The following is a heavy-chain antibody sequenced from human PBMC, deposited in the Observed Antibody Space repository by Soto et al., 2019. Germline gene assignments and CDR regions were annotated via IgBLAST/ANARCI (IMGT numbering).Heavy chain of an antibody. V-gene: IGHV3-30*03. D-gene: IGHD4-17*01. CDR3: APSRGLRAPFDY. CDR2: ISYDGSNK. J-gene: IGHJ4*02. Sequence: QVQLVESGGGVVQPGRSLRLSCAASGFTFSSYGMHWVRQAPGKGLEWVAVISYDGSNKYYADSVKGRFTISRDNSKNTLYLQMNSLGAEDTAVYCCAPSRGLRAPFDYWGQGTLVTVSS. CDR1: GFTFSSYG.